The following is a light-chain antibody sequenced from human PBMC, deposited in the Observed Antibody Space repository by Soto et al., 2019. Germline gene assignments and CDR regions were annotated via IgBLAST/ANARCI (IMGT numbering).Light chain of an antibody. CDR2: DDT. J-gene: IGLJ1*01. CDR1: NIGSKS. V-gene: IGLV3-21*02. CDR3: QVWDTTSEHLYV. Sequence: LTQPPSVSVAPGQTARITCGGNNIGSKSVHWYRRKPGQAPVLVVYDDTDRPSGIPERFSGSNSGNTATLTISRVEAGDEADYYCQVWDTTSEHLYVFGTGTKVTVL.